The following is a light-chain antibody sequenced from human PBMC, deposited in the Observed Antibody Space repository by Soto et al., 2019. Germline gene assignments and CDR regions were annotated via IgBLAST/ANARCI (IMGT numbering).Light chain of an antibody. V-gene: IGKV3-20*01. CDR2: GAS. CDR1: QSVSSSY. CDR3: QQYGGSPIT. J-gene: IGKJ5*01. Sequence: EIVLTQSPGTLSLSPGERATLSCRASQSVSSSYLAWYQQKPGQAPRLLIYGASSKATGIPDRFSGSGSATDFTLTISRLEPEDCAVFYCQQYGGSPITFGQGKRLESK.